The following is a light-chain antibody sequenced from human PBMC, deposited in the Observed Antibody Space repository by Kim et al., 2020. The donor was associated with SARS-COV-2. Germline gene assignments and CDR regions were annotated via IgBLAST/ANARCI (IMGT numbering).Light chain of an antibody. CDR1: SGSIASNY. V-gene: IGLV6-57*01. CDR3: LSYDTNNTV. CDR2: EDN. Sequence: NFMLTQPHSVSESPGKTVTISCTRSSGSIASNYVQWYQQRPGSSPTTVIYEDNQRPSGVPDRFSGSIDSSSNSASLTISGLKTEDEAEYYCLSYDTNNTVFGGGTKLTVL. J-gene: IGLJ3*02.